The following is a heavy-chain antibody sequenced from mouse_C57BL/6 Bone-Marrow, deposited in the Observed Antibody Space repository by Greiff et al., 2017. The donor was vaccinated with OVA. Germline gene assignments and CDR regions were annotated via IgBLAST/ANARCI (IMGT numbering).Heavy chain of an antibody. CDR2: IYPGDGDT. CDR1: GYAFSSSW. J-gene: IGHJ1*03. CDR3: AGGRPRYFDV. Sequence: VQLQQSGPELVKPGASVKISCKASGYAFSSSWMNWVKQRPGKGLEWIGRIYPGDGDTNYNGKFKGKATLTADKSSSTAYMQLSSLTSEDSAVYFCAGGRPRYFDVWGTGTMVTVSS. V-gene: IGHV1-82*01.